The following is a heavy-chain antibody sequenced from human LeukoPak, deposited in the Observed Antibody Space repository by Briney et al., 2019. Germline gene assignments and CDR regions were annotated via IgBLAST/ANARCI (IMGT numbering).Heavy chain of an antibody. CDR2: INPNSGGT. CDR3: ARLEPPRYCSSTSCYTP. CDR1: GYTFTGYY. Sequence: ASVKVSCKASGYTFTGYYMHWVRQAPGQGLEWMGWINPNSGGTNYAQKFQGRVTMTRDTSISTAYMKLSRLRSDDTAVYYCARLEPPRYCSSTSCYTPWGQGTTVTVSS. D-gene: IGHD2-2*02. J-gene: IGHJ6*02. V-gene: IGHV1-2*02.